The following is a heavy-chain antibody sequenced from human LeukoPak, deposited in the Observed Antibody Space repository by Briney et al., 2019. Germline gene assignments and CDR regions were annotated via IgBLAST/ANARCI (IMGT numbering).Heavy chain of an antibody. CDR2: INPDGSEK. CDR1: GFSFSTSW. J-gene: IGHJ6*02. V-gene: IGHV3-7*05. Sequence: GGSLRLSCAASGFSFSTSWTTWVRQAPEKGLEWVANINPDGSEKYSLDSVRGRFTISRDNAKNSLYLQMNTLRAEDTAVYYCARGHYGMDVWGQGTTVTVSS. CDR3: ARGHYGMDV.